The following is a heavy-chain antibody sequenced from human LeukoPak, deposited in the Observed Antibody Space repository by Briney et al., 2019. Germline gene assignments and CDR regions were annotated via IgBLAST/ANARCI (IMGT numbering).Heavy chain of an antibody. V-gene: IGHV1-69*01. Sequence: GSSVKVSCKASGGTFSSYAISWVRQAPGQGLEWMGGIIPIFGTANYAQKFQGGVTITADESTSTAYMELSSLRSEDTAVYYCARGGSGYLGAFDIWGQGTMVTVSS. CDR2: IIPIFGTA. J-gene: IGHJ3*02. D-gene: IGHD3-22*01. CDR3: ARGGSGYLGAFDI. CDR1: GGTFSSYA.